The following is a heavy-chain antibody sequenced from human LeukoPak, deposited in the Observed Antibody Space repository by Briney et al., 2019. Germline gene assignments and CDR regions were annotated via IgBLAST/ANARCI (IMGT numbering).Heavy chain of an antibody. CDR1: GSTFTGYY. Sequence: GASVKVSCKASGSTFTGYYMHWVRQAPGQGLEWMGWIIPNSGGTSYARKFQGRVTMTRDTSISTAYMELSSLTSDDTAVYYCASEKWNGYKDFYYGVDVWGQGTTVAVSS. J-gene: IGHJ6*02. V-gene: IGHV1-2*02. CDR2: IIPNSGGT. CDR3: ASEKWNGYKDFYYGVDV. D-gene: IGHD1-1*01.